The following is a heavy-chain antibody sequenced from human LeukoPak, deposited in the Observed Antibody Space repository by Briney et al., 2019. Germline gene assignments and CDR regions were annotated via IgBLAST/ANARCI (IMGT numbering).Heavy chain of an antibody. V-gene: IGHV3-7*03. CDR3: AFSSSPSSGLDY. J-gene: IGHJ4*02. CDR2: IKQDGSEK. D-gene: IGHD6-19*01. CDR1: SFTFSSYW. Sequence: GGSLRLSCAASSFTFSSYWMSWVRQAPGKGLEWVANIKQDGSEKHYVDSVKGRFTISRDNAKNSLYLQMNSLRAEDTAVYYCAFSSSPSSGLDYWGQGTLVTVSS.